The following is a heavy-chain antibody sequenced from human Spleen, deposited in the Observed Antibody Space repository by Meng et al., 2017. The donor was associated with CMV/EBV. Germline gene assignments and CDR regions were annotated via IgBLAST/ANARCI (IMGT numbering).Heavy chain of an antibody. Sequence: KVSCEASGYTFTSHGISWVRQAPGQGLEWMGWISPYNGNTKYAHKFQGRVTLTTDTSTNTAYMDLRSLQSDDTAVYYCVRDRWSPDYWGQGTLVTVSS. CDR2: ISPYNGNT. CDR3: VRDRWSPDY. J-gene: IGHJ4*02. D-gene: IGHD3-3*01. V-gene: IGHV1-18*01. CDR1: GYTFTSHG.